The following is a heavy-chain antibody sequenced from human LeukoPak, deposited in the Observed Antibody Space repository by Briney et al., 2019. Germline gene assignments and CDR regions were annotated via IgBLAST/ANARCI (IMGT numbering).Heavy chain of an antibody. CDR1: GYTFTGYY. Sequence: ASVKVSCKASGYTFTGYYMHCVRQAPGQGLEWMGRINPNSGGTNYAQKFQGRVTMTRDTSISTAYMELSRLRSDDTAVYYCARDSRYITDTVTTTHDDFDYWGQGTLVTVSS. D-gene: IGHD4-11*01. CDR3: ARDSRYITDTVTTTHDDFDY. J-gene: IGHJ4*02. V-gene: IGHV1-2*06. CDR2: INPNSGGT.